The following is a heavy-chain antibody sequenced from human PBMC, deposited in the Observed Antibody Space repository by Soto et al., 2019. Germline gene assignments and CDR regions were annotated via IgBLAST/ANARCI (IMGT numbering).Heavy chain of an antibody. CDR2: IYYSGST. V-gene: IGHV4-31*03. Sequence: SETLSLTCTVSGGSISSGGYYWSWIRQHPGKGLEWIGYIYYSGSTYYNPSLKSRVTISVDTSKNQFSLKLSSVTAADTAVYYWARAVATISYFDYWGQGTLVTVSS. J-gene: IGHJ4*02. CDR1: GGSISSGGYY. D-gene: IGHD5-12*01. CDR3: ARAVATISYFDY.